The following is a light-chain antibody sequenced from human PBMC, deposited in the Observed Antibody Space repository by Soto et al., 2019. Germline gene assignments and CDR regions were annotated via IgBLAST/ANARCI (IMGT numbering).Light chain of an antibody. CDR1: QSVRSY. CDR3: QQRSNWPPLT. V-gene: IGKV3-11*01. CDR2: DAS. J-gene: IGKJ4*01. Sequence: EIVLTQSPATLSLSPGERATLSCRASQSVRSYLAWYQQRPGQAPRLLISDASNRATGIPARFSGSRSGTDFTLTISSLEPEDFAVYYCQQRSNWPPLTFGGGTKVEI.